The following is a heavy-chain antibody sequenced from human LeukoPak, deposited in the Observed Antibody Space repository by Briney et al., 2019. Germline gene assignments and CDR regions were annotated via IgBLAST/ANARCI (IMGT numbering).Heavy chain of an antibody. Sequence: ASVKVSCKASGYTFTGYYMHWVRQAPGQGLEWMGWINPNTGGTNYAQKFQGRVTLTKDTSISTAYMELSSLRSDDTAVYYCAWDYCRSERPWDYWGQGTLVTVSS. J-gene: IGHJ4*02. CDR1: GYTFTGYY. CDR2: INPNTGGT. D-gene: IGHD2-15*01. V-gene: IGHV1-2*02. CDR3: AWDYCRSERPWDY.